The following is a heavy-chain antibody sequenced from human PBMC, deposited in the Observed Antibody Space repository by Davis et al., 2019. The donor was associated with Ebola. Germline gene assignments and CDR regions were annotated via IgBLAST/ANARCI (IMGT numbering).Heavy chain of an antibody. D-gene: IGHD6-13*01. Sequence: GGSLRLSCAASGFTFSSYAMSWVRQAPGKGLEWVAVISYDGSNKYYADSVKGRFTISRDNSKNTLYLQMNSLRAEDTAVYYCAKDNIAAAGFYWGQGTLVTVSS. CDR1: GFTFSSYA. CDR3: AKDNIAAAGFY. V-gene: IGHV3-30*18. J-gene: IGHJ4*02. CDR2: ISYDGSNK.